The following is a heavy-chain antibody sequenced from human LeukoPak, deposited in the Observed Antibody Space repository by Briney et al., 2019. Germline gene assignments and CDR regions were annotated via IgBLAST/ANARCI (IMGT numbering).Heavy chain of an antibody. Sequence: GGSLRLSCAASGFTFSSYAMHWGRQAPGKGLEWVAVISYDGSNKYYADSVKGRFTISRDNSKNTLYLQMNSLRAEDTAVYYCARDTLDYYGMDVWGKGTTVTVSS. CDR1: GFTFSSYA. J-gene: IGHJ6*04. V-gene: IGHV3-30*04. CDR2: ISYDGSNK. CDR3: ARDTLDYYGMDV.